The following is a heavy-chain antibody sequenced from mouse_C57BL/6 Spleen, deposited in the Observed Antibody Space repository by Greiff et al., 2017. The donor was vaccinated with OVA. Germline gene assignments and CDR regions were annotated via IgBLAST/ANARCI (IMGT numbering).Heavy chain of an antibody. CDR1: GYSLTGYY. J-gene: IGHJ4*01. Sequence: EVQLQQSGPELVKPGASVKISCKASGYSLTGYYMNWVKQSPEKSLEWIGEINPSTGGTTYNQKFKAKATLTVDKSSSTAYMQLKSLTSEDSAVYYCARDYYGSSLYAMDYWGQGTSVTVSS. CDR2: INPSTGGT. V-gene: IGHV1-42*01. D-gene: IGHD1-1*01. CDR3: ARDYYGSSLYAMDY.